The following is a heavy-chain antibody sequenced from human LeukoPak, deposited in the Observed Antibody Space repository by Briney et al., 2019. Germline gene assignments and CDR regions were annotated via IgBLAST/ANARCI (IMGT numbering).Heavy chain of an antibody. Sequence: PGGSLRLSWAASGXTFSDYWMSWVRQAPGKGLEWVANIKQDGSEKHYVDSVKGRFTISRDNAKNSLYLQMNSLRAEDTAVYYCARDLYGDYSPFDYWGQGTLVTVSS. CDR1: GXTFSDYW. V-gene: IGHV3-7*04. D-gene: IGHD4-17*01. CDR3: ARDLYGDYSPFDY. CDR2: IKQDGSEK. J-gene: IGHJ4*02.